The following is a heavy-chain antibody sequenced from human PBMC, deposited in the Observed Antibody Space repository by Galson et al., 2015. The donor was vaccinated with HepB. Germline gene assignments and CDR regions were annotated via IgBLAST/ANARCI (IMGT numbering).Heavy chain of an antibody. CDR2: IYTSGST. J-gene: IGHJ5*02. CDR3: ARLSGGGVRYCSGGSCYRWFDP. CDR1: GGSISSGSYY. Sequence: TLSLTCTVSGGSISSGSYYWSWIRQPAGKGLEWIGRIYTSGSTNYNPSLKSRVTMSVDTSKNQFSLKLSSVTAADTAVYYCARLSGGGVRYCSGGSCYRWFDPWGQGTLVTVSS. V-gene: IGHV4-61*02. D-gene: IGHD2-15*01.